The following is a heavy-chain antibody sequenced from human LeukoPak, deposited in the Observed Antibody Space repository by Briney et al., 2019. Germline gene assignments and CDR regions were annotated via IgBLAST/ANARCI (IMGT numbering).Heavy chain of an antibody. V-gene: IGHV4-34*01. Sequence: NPSETLSLTCAVYGGSFSGYYWSWIRQPPGKGLEWIGEINHSGSTNYNPSLKSRVTISVDTSKNQFSLKLSSVTAADTAVYYCARAGYSTNFDPWGQGTLVTVSS. CDR3: ARAGYSTNFDP. CDR2: INHSGST. J-gene: IGHJ5*02. D-gene: IGHD3-22*01. CDR1: GGSFSGYY.